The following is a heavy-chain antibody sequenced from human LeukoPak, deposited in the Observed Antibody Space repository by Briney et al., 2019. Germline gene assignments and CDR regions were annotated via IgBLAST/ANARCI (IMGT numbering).Heavy chain of an antibody. CDR3: TRIGDGYHY. CDR1: GYIFTAYY. V-gene: IGHV1-2*02. J-gene: IGHJ4*02. Sequence: ASVTVSSKASGYIFTAYYLHGVRQAPQQGGEWMGWIKANSGDTNYARKFQGRVTMTRDTSISTVYMELSRLTSDDTVVYYCTRIGDGYHYWGQGTLVTVSS. CDR2: IKANSGDT. D-gene: IGHD5-24*01.